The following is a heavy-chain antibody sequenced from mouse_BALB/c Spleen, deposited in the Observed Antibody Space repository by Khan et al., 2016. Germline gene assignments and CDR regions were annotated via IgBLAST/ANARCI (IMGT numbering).Heavy chain of an antibody. CDR2: IDPENGDT. J-gene: IGHJ2*01. Sequence: AQLKESGAELVRSGASVKLSCTASVFNIKDYYMHWVKQRPEQGLEWIGWIDPENGDTEYAPKFQGKATMTADTSSNAAYLQFSSLTSEDSAVYYRNAIYYGSDVYFDYWGQGTTLTVSS. V-gene: IGHV14-4*02. CDR3: NAIYYGSDVYFDY. CDR1: VFNIKDYY. D-gene: IGHD1-1*01.